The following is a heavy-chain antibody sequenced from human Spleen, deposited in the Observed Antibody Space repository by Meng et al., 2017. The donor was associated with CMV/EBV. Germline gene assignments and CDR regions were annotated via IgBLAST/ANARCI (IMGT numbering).Heavy chain of an antibody. V-gene: IGHV3-23*01. CDR1: GFTFSSYA. CDR2: ISGSGGST. J-gene: IGHJ5*02. Sequence: GGSLRLSCAASGFTFSSYAMSWVRQAPGKGLEWVSAISGSGGSTYYADSVKGRFTISRDNSKNTLYLQMNSLRAEDTAVYYCARGVTNAGNNHNWFDPWGQGTLVTVSS. CDR3: ARGVTNAGNNHNWFDP. D-gene: IGHD1-14*01.